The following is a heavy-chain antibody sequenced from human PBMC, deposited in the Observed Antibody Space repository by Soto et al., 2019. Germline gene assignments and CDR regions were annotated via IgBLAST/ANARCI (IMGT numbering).Heavy chain of an antibody. CDR3: AKGVVTATMPYYYYGMDV. J-gene: IGHJ6*02. V-gene: IGHV3-33*03. CDR2: IWYDGSNK. Sequence: GGSLRLSCAASGFTFSSYGMHWVRQAPGKGLEWVAVIWYDGSNKYYADSVKGRFTISRDNSKNSLYLQMNSLRTEDTALYYCAKGVVTATMPYYYYGMDVWGQGTTVTVSS. CDR1: GFTFSSYG. D-gene: IGHD2-21*02.